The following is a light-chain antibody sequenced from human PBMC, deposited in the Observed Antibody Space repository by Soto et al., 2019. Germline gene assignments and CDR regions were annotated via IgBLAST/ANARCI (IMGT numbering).Light chain of an antibody. CDR2: GAS. Sequence: IVLTQTHATLSLSQWETATLPCRASQSVSSSYLAWYQQTPGQAPRLLIYGASRRATGIPDRFSGSGSGTDFTLTIRRLEPEDFAVYYCQQYGSSPWTFGQGTKVDIK. V-gene: IGKV3-20*01. CDR1: QSVSSSY. CDR3: QQYGSSPWT. J-gene: IGKJ1*01.